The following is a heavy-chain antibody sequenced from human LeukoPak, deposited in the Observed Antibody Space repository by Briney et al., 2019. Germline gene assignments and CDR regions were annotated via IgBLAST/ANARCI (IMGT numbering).Heavy chain of an antibody. CDR1: GYTFTNYG. CDR2: ISAYNGNT. D-gene: IGHD5-18*01. CDR3: ARDQRVYSSGPGY. Sequence: ASVKVSCKASGYTFTNYGISWVRQAPGQGLERMGGISAYNGNTNYAQKLQGRVTMTTDTSTSTAYMELRSLRSDDTAVYYCARDQRVYSSGPGYWGQGTLVTVSS. J-gene: IGHJ4*02. V-gene: IGHV1-18*01.